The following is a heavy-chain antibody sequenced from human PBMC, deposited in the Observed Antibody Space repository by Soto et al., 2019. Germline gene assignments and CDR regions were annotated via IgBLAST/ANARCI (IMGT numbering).Heavy chain of an antibody. CDR1: GFTFSNAW. CDR2: IKSKTDGGTT. V-gene: IGHV3-15*01. Sequence: EVQLVESGGGLVKPGGSLRLSCAASGFTFSNAWMSWVRQAPGKGLEWVGRIKSKTDGGTTDYAAPVKGRFTISRDDSKNTLYRQMNSLKTEDTAVYYCTTGRGYCSGGSCYLVAFDIWGQGTMVTVSS. CDR3: TTGRGYCSGGSCYLVAFDI. J-gene: IGHJ3*02. D-gene: IGHD2-15*01.